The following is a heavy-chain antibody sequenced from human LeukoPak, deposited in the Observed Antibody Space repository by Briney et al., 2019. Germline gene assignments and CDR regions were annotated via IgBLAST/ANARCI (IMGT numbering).Heavy chain of an antibody. D-gene: IGHD6-19*01. V-gene: IGHV3-30*18. J-gene: IGHJ4*02. Sequence: GGSLRLSCAASGFTFSSYWMNWVRQAPGKGLEWVAVISYDGSNKYYADSVKGRFTISRDNSKNTLYLQMNSLRAEDTAVYYCAKDIARYSSGWYGSDYWGQGTLVTVSS. CDR3: AKDIARYSSGWYGSDY. CDR1: GFTFSSYW. CDR2: ISYDGSNK.